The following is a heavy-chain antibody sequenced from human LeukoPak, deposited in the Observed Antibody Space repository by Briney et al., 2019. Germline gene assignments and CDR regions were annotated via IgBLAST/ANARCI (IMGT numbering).Heavy chain of an antibody. D-gene: IGHD5-24*01. V-gene: IGHV5-51*01. CDR1: GYSFTSYW. Sequence: EESLKISCKGSGYSFTSYWIGWVRQMPGKGLEWMGIIYPSDSDTRYSPSFQGQVTISADKSISTAYLQWSSLKASDTAMYYCARQTLVGASRDGYSDYWGQGTLVTVSS. CDR3: ARQTLVGASRDGYSDY. J-gene: IGHJ4*02. CDR2: IYPSDSDT.